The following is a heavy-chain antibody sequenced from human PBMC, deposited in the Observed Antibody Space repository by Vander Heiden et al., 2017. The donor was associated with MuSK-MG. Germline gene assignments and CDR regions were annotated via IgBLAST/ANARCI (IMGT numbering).Heavy chain of an antibody. Sequence: EVQLVESGGGLVQPGGSLRRSCAAPEVPFSCYNINWIRQAPGKGLEWVSYMGGNSNHIQYADSVKGRFTISRDNAKNSLYRHMNSLRAEDTAVYYCARDQSDAFDIWGQGTMVTVSS. J-gene: IGHJ3*02. V-gene: IGHV3-48*01. CDR1: EVPFSCYN. CDR3: ARDQSDAFDI. CDR2: MGGNSNHI.